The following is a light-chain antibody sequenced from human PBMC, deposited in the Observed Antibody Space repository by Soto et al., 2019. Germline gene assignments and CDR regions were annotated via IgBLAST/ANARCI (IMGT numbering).Light chain of an antibody. V-gene: IGLV2-23*01. CDR3: CSYAVSKV. CDR1: SSDVGSHSR. J-gene: IGLJ1*01. Sequence: QSALTQPASVSGSPGQSITISCTGTSSDVGSHSRVSWYQQHPAKAPKLMIYEGTKRPSGVSDRFSGSKSDNTASLTISGLQAEDEADYYCCSYAVSKVFGTGTKVTVL. CDR2: EGT.